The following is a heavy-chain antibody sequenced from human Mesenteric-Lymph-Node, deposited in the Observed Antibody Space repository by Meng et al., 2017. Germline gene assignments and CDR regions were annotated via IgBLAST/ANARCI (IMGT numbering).Heavy chain of an antibody. J-gene: IGHJ4*02. Sequence: QITLKESRPTPVKPTQTLTLTCTFSGFSLSTSGVCVGWIRQPPGKALEWLALIYWDDDKRYSPSLKSRLTITKDTSKNQVVLTMTNMDPVDTATYYCAHTGGNCGTTSCLDYWGQGTLVTVSS. V-gene: IGHV2-5*02. CDR1: GFSLSTSGVC. CDR3: AHTGGNCGTTSCLDY. CDR2: IYWDDDK. D-gene: IGHD2-2*01.